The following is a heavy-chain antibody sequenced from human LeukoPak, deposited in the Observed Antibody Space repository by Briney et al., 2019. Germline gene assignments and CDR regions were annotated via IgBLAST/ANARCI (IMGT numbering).Heavy chain of an antibody. V-gene: IGHV1-24*01. D-gene: IGHD2-15*01. CDR3: ASDPVGYCSANGCYSVDY. J-gene: IGHJ4*02. CDR2: FDPEHGET. CDR1: GYTLTELS. Sequence: ASVKVSCKVSGYTLTELSMHWVRQAPGKGLEWMGGFDPEHGETVYAQKFQGRVTVTEDTSTDTAYMELSSLRSDDTAVYYCASDPVGYCSANGCYSVDYWGQGTLVTVSS.